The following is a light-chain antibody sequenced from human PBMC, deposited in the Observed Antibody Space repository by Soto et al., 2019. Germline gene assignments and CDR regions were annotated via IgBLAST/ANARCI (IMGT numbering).Light chain of an antibody. CDR1: QSVSSY. V-gene: IGKV3-11*01. CDR2: DAS. CDR3: QQRSNWPLT. Sequence: EIVLTQSPATLSLSPGERATPYCRASQSVSSYLAWYQQKPGQAPRLLIYDASNRATGIPARFSGSGSGTDFTLTISSLEPEDFAVYYCQQRSNWPLTFGGGTKVDIK. J-gene: IGKJ4*01.